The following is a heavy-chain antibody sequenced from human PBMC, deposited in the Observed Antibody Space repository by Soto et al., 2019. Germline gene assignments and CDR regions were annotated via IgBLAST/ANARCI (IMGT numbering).Heavy chain of an antibody. J-gene: IGHJ2*01. V-gene: IGHV3-23*01. CDR1: GFTFISYA. CDR2: ISGGGDAT. CDR3: ARKVPGSTTRPDYWYLDL. D-gene: IGHD3-10*01. Sequence: VQLLESGGGLLQPGGSLRLSCAASGFTFISYAMNWVRQAPGKGLQWVSAISGGGDATFYADSVKGRFTISRDNSRNTVTLQMNSLGADDTAVYYCARKVPGSTTRPDYWYLDLWGRGTLVTVPS.